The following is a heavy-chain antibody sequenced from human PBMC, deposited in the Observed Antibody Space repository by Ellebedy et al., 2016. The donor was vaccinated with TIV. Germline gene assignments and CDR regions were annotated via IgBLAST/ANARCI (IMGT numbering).Heavy chain of an antibody. J-gene: IGHJ6*03. CDR3: ARSGSSTSPYYYYYYMDV. CDR1: GGSISSGDYY. Sequence: SETLSLXXTVSGGSISSGDYYWSWIRQPPGKGLEWIGYIYYSGSTYYNPSLKSRVTISVDTSKNQFSLKLSSVTAADTAVYYCARSGSSTSPYYYYYYMDVWGKGTTVTVSS. D-gene: IGHD2-2*01. CDR2: IYYSGST. V-gene: IGHV4-30-4*01.